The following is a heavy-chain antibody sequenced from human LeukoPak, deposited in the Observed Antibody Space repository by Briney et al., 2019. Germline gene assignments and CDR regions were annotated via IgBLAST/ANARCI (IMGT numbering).Heavy chain of an antibody. CDR2: IYHSGST. Sequence: SETLSLTCTVSGYSISSGYYWGWIRQPPGKGLEWIGSIYHSGSTYYNPSLKSRVTISVDTSKNQFSLKLSSVTAADTAVYYCARELRQQLVRINHFQHWGQGTLVTVSS. V-gene: IGHV4-38-2*02. D-gene: IGHD6-13*01. CDR1: GYSISSGYY. CDR3: ARELRQQLVRINHFQH. J-gene: IGHJ1*01.